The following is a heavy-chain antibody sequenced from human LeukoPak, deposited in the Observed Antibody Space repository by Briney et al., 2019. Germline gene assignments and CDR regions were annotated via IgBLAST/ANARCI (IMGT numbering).Heavy chain of an antibody. J-gene: IGHJ3*02. Sequence: GGSLRLSCAASGFTFSRYEISWVRQAPGKGLEWVSYISNSGNAKYYAGSVKGRFTISRDSAKNSLYLQMNSLRAEDTAVYYCAREAAPVLAAQPDAFDIWGQGTMVTVSS. D-gene: IGHD2-15*01. V-gene: IGHV3-48*03. CDR1: GFTFSRYE. CDR2: ISNSGNAK. CDR3: AREAAPVLAAQPDAFDI.